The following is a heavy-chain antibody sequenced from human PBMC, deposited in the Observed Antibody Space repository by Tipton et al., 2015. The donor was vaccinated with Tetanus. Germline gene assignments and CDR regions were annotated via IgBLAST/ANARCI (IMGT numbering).Heavy chain of an antibody. V-gene: IGHV4-31*03. CDR1: GGSISGSNYF. D-gene: IGHD3-16*01. CDR3: ARDQGGGRVARLNWFGP. CDR2: IYYSGST. J-gene: IGHJ5*02. Sequence: TLSLTCSVSGGSISGSNYFWNWIRQQPGKGPEWIGYIYYSGSTFYNPSLKSRVTISVDTSNNQFSLRLSSVTAADTAVYYCARDQGGGRVARLNWFGPWGQGTLVTVSS.